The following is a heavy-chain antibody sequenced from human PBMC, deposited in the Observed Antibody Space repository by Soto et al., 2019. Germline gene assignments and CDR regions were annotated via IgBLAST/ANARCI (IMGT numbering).Heavy chain of an antibody. D-gene: IGHD6-13*01. J-gene: IGHJ4*02. V-gene: IGHV3-21*01. CDR1: GFTFSSYS. CDR3: ARVEPGIAAAGTDY. Sequence: GGSLRLSCAASGFTFSSYSMNWVRQAPGKGLEWVSFISSSSSYIYYADSVKGRFTISRDNAKNSLYLQMNSLRAEDTAVYYCARVEPGIAAAGTDYWGQGTLVTVSS. CDR2: ISSSSSYI.